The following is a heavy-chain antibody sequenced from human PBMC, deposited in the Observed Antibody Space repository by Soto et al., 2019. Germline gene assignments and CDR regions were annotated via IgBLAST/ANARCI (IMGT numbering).Heavy chain of an antibody. CDR3: ARSPLVWIAARPASSNWFDP. J-gene: IGHJ5*02. CDR1: GGTFSSYA. Sequence: QVQLVQSGAEVKKPGSSVKVSCKASGGTFSSYAISWVRQAPGQGLEWMGGIIPIFGTANYAQKFQGRVTITADESTSTAYMELSSLRSEDTAVYYCARSPLVWIAARPASSNWFDPWGQGTLVTVSS. D-gene: IGHD6-6*01. V-gene: IGHV1-69*01. CDR2: IIPIFGTA.